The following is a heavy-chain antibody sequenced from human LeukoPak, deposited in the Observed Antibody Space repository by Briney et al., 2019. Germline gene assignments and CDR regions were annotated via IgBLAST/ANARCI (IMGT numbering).Heavy chain of an antibody. D-gene: IGHD1-14*01. CDR1: GRSISSSSYY. CDR2: IYYGGST. V-gene: IGHV4-39*01. J-gene: IGHJ4*02. CDR3: ARLTNGLQEYFDY. Sequence: SETLSLTCTVSGRSISSSSYYWGWIRQPPGKGLEWIASIYYGGSTYYNPSLKSHVTISVDTSKNQFSLKKSSVTAADTAVYYCARLTNGLQEYFDYWGQGTLVSVSS.